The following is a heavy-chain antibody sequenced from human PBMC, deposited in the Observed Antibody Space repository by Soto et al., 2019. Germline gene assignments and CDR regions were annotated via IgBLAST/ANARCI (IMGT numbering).Heavy chain of an antibody. CDR2: ISYDGSNK. J-gene: IGHJ4*02. Sequence: QVQLVESGGGVVQPGRSLRISCAASGFTFSSYAMHWVRQAPGKGLEWVAVISYDGSNKYYADSVKGRFTISRDNSKNTLYLQMNSLRAEDTAVYYCARGCVEDASPQVGFGWGQGTLVTVSS. CDR3: ARGCVEDASPQVGFG. CDR1: GFTFSSYA. D-gene: IGHD1-26*01. V-gene: IGHV3-30-3*01.